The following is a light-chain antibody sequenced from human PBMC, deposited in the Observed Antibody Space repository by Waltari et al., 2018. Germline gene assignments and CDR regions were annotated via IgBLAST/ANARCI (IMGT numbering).Light chain of an antibody. Sequence: ELVLTQSPGTLSLSLGDRATVSCRASPSVSRALAWYQQKPGQAPRLLIYGASTRATGIPDRFSGSGSGTDFSLTISRLEPDDFAVYYCQHYLRLPVTFGQGTTVEI. J-gene: IGKJ1*01. CDR2: GAS. V-gene: IGKV3-20*01. CDR1: PSVSRA. CDR3: QHYLRLPVT.